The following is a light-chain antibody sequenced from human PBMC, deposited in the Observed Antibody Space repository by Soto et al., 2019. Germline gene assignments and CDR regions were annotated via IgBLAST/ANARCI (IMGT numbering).Light chain of an antibody. CDR3: SSYAGSNIVV. CDR2: EVS. Sequence: QSVLTQPPSAAGSPGQSVTLSCTGTSSDVGGYNFVSWYQQHPGKAPKLMIYEVSERPSGVPDRVSGSKSGNTASLTVSGLHAEDEADDYCSSYAGSNIVVFGGGTKLTVL. J-gene: IGLJ2*01. CDR1: SSDVGGYNF. V-gene: IGLV2-8*01.